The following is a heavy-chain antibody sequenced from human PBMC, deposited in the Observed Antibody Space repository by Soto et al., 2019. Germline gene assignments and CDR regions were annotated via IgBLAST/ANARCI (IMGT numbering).Heavy chain of an antibody. J-gene: IGHJ4*02. Sequence: GGSLRLSCAASGFTFSSYSMNWVRQAPGKGLEWVSSISSSSSYIYYADSVKGRFTISRDNAKNSLYLQMNSLRAEDTAVYYCARDLHYDFWSGYSGVFDDWGQGTLVTVSS. V-gene: IGHV3-21*01. CDR1: GFTFSSYS. CDR3: ARDLHYDFWSGYSGVFDD. D-gene: IGHD3-3*01. CDR2: ISSSSSYI.